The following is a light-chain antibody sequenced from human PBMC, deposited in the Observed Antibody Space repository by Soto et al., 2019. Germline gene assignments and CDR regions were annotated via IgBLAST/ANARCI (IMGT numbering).Light chain of an antibody. J-gene: IGLJ2*01. Sequence: QSVLTQPPSVSAAPGQKVTISCSGFSSNIGNNYVSWYQQVPGTAPKLLIYENNKRPSGIPDRFSGSKSGTSATLDITVRQTGDEADYYCGTWYSSLRAGVFGGGTKVTVL. CDR1: SSNIGNNY. CDR2: ENN. CDR3: GTWYSSLRAGV. V-gene: IGLV1-51*01.